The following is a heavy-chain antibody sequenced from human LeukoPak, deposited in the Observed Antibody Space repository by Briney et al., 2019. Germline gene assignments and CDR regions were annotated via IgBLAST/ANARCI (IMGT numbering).Heavy chain of an antibody. D-gene: IGHD3-10*01. Sequence: SETLSLTCAVYGGSFSGYYWSWIRQPPGKGLEWIGEINHSGSTNYNPSLKSRVTISVDTSKNQFSLKLSSVTAADTAVYYCARWRTVTMVRGVTGDYFDYWGQGTLVTVSS. CDR2: INHSGST. J-gene: IGHJ4*02. CDR3: ARWRTVTMVRGVTGDYFDY. CDR1: GGSFSGYY. V-gene: IGHV4-34*01.